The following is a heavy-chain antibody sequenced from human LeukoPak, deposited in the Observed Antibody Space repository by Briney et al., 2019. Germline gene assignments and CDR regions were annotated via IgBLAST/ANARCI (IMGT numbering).Heavy chain of an antibody. Sequence: SVKVSCKASGGTFSKYTISWVRQRPGQGLEWMGGIIPIFGTANYAQKFQGRVTITADESTSTAYMELSSLRSEDTAVYYCARGGYYGSGSFLSWFDPWGQGTLVTVSS. J-gene: IGHJ5*02. CDR2: IIPIFGTA. CDR3: ARGGYYGSGSFLSWFDP. D-gene: IGHD3-10*01. CDR1: GGTFSKYT. V-gene: IGHV1-69*01.